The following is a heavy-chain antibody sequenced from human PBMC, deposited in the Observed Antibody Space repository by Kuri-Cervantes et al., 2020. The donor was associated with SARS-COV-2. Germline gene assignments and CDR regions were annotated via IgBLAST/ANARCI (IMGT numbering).Heavy chain of an antibody. CDR2: IGTGGDT. J-gene: IGHJ3*02. CDR3: ARDRDIVVVPAARNAFDI. Sequence: GESLKISCAASGFTFSSYSMNWVRQAPGKGPEWVSAIGTGGDTYYADSVMGRFTISRDNAKNSLYLQMNSLRAEDTAVYYCARDRDIVVVPAARNAFDIWGQGTMVTVSS. CDR1: GFTFSSYS. D-gene: IGHD2-2*01. V-gene: IGHV3-47*02.